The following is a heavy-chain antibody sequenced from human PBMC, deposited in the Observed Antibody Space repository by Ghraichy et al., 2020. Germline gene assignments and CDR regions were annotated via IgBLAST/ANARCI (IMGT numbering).Heavy chain of an antibody. V-gene: IGHV3-23*01. CDR1: GFTFSSYA. Sequence: GGSLRLSCAASGFTFSSYAMSWVRQAPGKGLEWVSAISGSGGSTYYADSVKGRFTISRDNSKNTLYLQMNSLRAEDTAVYYRAKDRHEGAKVVTPSWFDPWGQGTLVTVSS. CDR2: ISGSGGST. D-gene: IGHD4-23*01. CDR3: AKDRHEGAKVVTPSWFDP. J-gene: IGHJ5*02.